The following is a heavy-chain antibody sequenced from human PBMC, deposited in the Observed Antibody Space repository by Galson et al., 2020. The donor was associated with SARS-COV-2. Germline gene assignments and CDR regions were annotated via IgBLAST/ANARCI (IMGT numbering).Heavy chain of an antibody. CDR1: GDSITSGAYY. CDR3: ARGPYYGSGSPFDP. D-gene: IGHD3-10*01. CDR2: IYYSGTT. V-gene: IGHV4-31*03. J-gene: IGHJ5*02. Sequence: ASETLSLTCTVSGDSITSGAYYWSWIRQHPGKGLAWIGYIYYSGTTYFNPSLKSRLTMSVDTSKNQFSLNLNSVTAADTAVYYCARGPYYGSGSPFDPWVQGTLATVSS.